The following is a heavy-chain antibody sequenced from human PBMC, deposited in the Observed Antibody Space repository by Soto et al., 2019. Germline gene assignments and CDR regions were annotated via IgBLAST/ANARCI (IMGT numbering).Heavy chain of an antibody. CDR3: AKSQEIGTHFFDS. Sequence: GGSLRLSCEASGFTFSGFDMHWVRQPTGKGLEWVSSIGTAGDTYYAVSVKGRFTISRDNAKNSLSLQMNSLRAGDMAVYFCAKSQEIGTHFFDSWGQGTQGTVPQ. CDR2: IGTAGDT. D-gene: IGHD6-13*01. CDR1: GFTFSGFD. J-gene: IGHJ4*02. V-gene: IGHV3-13*01.